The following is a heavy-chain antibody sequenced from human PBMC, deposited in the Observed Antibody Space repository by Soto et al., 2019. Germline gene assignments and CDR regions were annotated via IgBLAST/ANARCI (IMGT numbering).Heavy chain of an antibody. Sequence: SVKVSWKASGGTFSSYTISWVRQAPGQGLEWMGRIIPILGIANYAQKFQGWVTMTGDTSTSTAYMELSRLRSDDTAVYYCAREQQLENYYHYGMDVWGQGTTVTVSS. D-gene: IGHD6-13*01. CDR1: GGTFSSYT. J-gene: IGHJ6*02. CDR2: IIPILGIA. CDR3: AREQQLENYYHYGMDV. V-gene: IGHV1-69*04.